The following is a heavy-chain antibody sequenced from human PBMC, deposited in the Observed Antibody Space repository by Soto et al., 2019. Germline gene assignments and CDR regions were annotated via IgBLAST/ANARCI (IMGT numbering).Heavy chain of an antibody. V-gene: IGHV4-4*02. CDR3: ARVSRDPDWFAP. CDR2: IYHSGGT. CDR1: GGSIASGNW. Sequence: SETLSLTCAVSGGSIASGNWWSWVRQPPGKGLEWIGEIYHSGGTNYNPSLKSRVTISVDKSKNKFSLKLTSVTAADTAVYYCARVSRDPDWFAPWGQGNLVTLSS. J-gene: IGHJ5*02.